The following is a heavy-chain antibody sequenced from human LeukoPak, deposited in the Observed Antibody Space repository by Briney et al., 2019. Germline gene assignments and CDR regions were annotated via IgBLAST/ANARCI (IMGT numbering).Heavy chain of an antibody. D-gene: IGHD4-17*01. J-gene: IGHJ4*02. Sequence: GGSLRLSCAASGFTFSSYSMNWVRQAPGRGLEWVSSISGSGSYIYYADSLQGRFTISRDKAKNSLYLQMDSLRAEDTAVYYCARDYYGDYGFDYWGQGTLLTVSS. CDR1: GFTFSSYS. CDR3: ARDYYGDYGFDY. V-gene: IGHV3-21*01. CDR2: ISGSGSYI.